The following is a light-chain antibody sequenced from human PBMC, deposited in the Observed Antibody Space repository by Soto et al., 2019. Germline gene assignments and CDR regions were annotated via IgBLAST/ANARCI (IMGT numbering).Light chain of an antibody. Sequence: EIVLTQSPATLSLSPGERATLSCSASQSVSSYLAWYQQKPGQAPRLLIYDASNRATGIPARFSGSGSGTDFTLTISSLEPEDFAVYSCQQRSNWPPITFGQGTRLEIK. CDR2: DAS. CDR1: QSVSSY. V-gene: IGKV3-11*01. J-gene: IGKJ5*01. CDR3: QQRSNWPPIT.